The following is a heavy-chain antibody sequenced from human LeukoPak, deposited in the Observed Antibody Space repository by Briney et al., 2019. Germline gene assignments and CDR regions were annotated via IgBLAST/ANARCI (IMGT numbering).Heavy chain of an antibody. CDR1: GYTFTSYG. Sequence: ASVKVSCKASGYTFTSYGISWVRQAPGQGLEWMGWISAYNGNTNYAQKLQGRVTMTTDTSTSTAYMELRSLRSDDTAVYYCARFEGDDFWSGYNYYYYGMDVWGQGTTVTVSS. D-gene: IGHD3-3*01. J-gene: IGHJ6*02. CDR2: ISAYNGNT. CDR3: ARFEGDDFWSGYNYYYYGMDV. V-gene: IGHV1-18*01.